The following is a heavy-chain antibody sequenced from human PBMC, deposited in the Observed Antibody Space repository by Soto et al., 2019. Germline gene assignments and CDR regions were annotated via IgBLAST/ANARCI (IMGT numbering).Heavy chain of an antibody. CDR3: VRGVLS. D-gene: IGHD3-10*02. J-gene: IGHJ1*01. Sequence: QVQLQESGPGLVKASQTLSLTCNVSGGSISSGGYYWTWIRQHPGKGLEWIGNIHHSGSTFYNPSLKGRVSISVDTSKNQFSLKLRSVTAADTAVYFCVRGVLSWGQGTLVTVSS. CDR2: IHHSGST. V-gene: IGHV4-31*03. CDR1: GGSISSGGYY.